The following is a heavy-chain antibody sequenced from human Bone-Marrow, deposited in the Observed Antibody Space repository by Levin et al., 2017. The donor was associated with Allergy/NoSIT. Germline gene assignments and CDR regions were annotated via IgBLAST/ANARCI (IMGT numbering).Heavy chain of an antibody. CDR1: NARMG. D-gene: IGHD7-27*01. V-gene: IGHV2-26*01. CDR3: ARTTKRYLALGTFFYFDS. CDR2: IFSTDEK. Sequence: ESGPTLVKPTETLTLTCTVSNARMGVTWIRQPPGKGLEWLSHIFSTDEKSYTTSLKNRLSISKDDSKSQVVLTLTNMDPVDTATYYCARTTKRYLALGTFFYFDSWDQGTPVFVSS. J-gene: IGHJ4*02.